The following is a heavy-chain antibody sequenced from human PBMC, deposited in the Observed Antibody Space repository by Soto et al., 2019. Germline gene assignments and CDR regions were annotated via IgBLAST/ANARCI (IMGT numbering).Heavy chain of an antibody. J-gene: IGHJ3*01. CDR2: VHHSWGS. CDR1: GGSISSYY. CDR3: ARQGFGQQHGLDDV. D-gene: IGHD3-10*01. V-gene: IGHV4-59*08. Sequence: QVQLQESGPGLVKPSETLSLSCTVAGGSISSYYWSWFRQSPGKRMEWIGYVHHSWGSSYNPSLQSRVAISLDTSQIQFSMNVPSVTATDTAVYYCARQGFGQQHGLDDVWGQGPKVTV.